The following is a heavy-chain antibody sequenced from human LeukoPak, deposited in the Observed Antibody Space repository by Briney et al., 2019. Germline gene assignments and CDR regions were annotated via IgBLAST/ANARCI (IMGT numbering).Heavy chain of an antibody. J-gene: IGHJ4*02. Sequence: SSETLSLTCTVSGGSISSYYWSWIRQPPGKGLEWIGYIYYSGSTNYNPSLKSRVTISVDTSKNQFSLKLSSVTAADTAVYYCARDAGMATMYYFDYWGQGTLVTVSS. CDR3: ARDAGMATMYYFDY. V-gene: IGHV4-59*12. CDR1: GGSISSYY. D-gene: IGHD5-24*01. CDR2: IYYSGST.